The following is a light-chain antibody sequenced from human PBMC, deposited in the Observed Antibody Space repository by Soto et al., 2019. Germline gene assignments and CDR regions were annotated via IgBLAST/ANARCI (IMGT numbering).Light chain of an antibody. J-gene: IGKJ1*01. CDR1: QSVLYSSNNKNY. Sequence: VITQSPDSLAASLGERSTINCMSSQSVLYSSNNKNYLAWYQQKPGQPPKLLIYWASTRESGVPDRFSGSGSGTDFTLTISSLQAEDVAVYYCQQYLHTPRTFGQGTKVDIK. CDR2: WAS. CDR3: QQYLHTPRT. V-gene: IGKV4-1*01.